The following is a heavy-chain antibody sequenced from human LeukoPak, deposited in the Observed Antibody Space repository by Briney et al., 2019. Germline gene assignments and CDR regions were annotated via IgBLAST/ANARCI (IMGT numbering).Heavy chain of an antibody. D-gene: IGHD5-12*01. CDR3: VRGGYRGFDYEY. V-gene: IGHV3-23*01. Sequence: PGGFLRLSCEASSFTFNNYAMNWVRQAPGKGLEWVSTISGSGGSTFYVDSVKGRFTISRDNAKSSLYLQMNSLRAEDTAVYYCVRGGYRGFDYEYWGQGTLVTVSS. J-gene: IGHJ4*02. CDR1: SFTFNNYA. CDR2: ISGSGGST.